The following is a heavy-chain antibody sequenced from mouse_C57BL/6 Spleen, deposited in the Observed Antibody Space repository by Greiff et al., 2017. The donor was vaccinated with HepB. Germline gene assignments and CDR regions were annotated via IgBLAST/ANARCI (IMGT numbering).Heavy chain of an antibody. V-gene: IGHV1-55*01. CDR1: GYTFTSYW. CDR3: ARYGNYVTYYYAMDY. D-gene: IGHD2-1*01. J-gene: IGHJ4*01. Sequence: QVQLQQSGAELVKPGASVKMSCKASGYTFTSYWITWVKQRPGQGLEWIGDIYPGSGSTNYNEKFKSKATLTVDTSSSTAYMQLSSLTSEDSAVYYCARYGNYVTYYYAMDYWGQGTSVTVSS. CDR2: IYPGSGST.